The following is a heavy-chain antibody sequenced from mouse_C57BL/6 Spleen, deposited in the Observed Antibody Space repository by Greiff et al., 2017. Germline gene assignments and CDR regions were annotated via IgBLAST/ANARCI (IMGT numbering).Heavy chain of an antibody. CDR1: GYTFTSYW. V-gene: IGHV1-52*01. D-gene: IGHD1-1*01. J-gene: IGHJ2*01. CDR2: IDPSDSET. Sequence: QVQLQQPGAELVRPGSSVKLSCKASGYTFTSYWMHWVKQRPIQGLEWIGNIDPSDSETHYNQKFKDKATLTVDKSSSTAYMQLSRLTSEDSAVYYCARMSYGSSYYCDYWGQGTTLTVSS. CDR3: ARMSYGSSYYCDY.